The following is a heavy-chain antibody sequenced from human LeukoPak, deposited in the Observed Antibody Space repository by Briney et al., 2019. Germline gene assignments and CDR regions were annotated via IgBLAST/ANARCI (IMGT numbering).Heavy chain of an antibody. J-gene: IGHJ4*02. CDR1: GFTFSSYG. CDR2: ISYDGSNK. D-gene: IGHD2-2*01. CDR3: AKDSSATNAGYFDY. V-gene: IGHV3-30*18. Sequence: GGSLRLSCAASGFTFSSYGMHWVRQAPGKGLEWVAVISYDGSNKYYADSVKGRFTISRDNSKNTLYLQMNSLRAEDTAVYYCAKDSSATNAGYFDYWGQGTLVTVSS.